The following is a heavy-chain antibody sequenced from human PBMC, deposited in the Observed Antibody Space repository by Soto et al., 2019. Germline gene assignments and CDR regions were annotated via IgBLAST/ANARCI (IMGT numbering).Heavy chain of an antibody. J-gene: IGHJ5*02. Sequence: GAPVPVSSTACGCGFTCYYMRWLHHDPGQGLEWMGWINPNSGGTNYSQKFQGRVTITRDTSASTAYMELSSLRSEDTAVYYCARVRVVRGALQWFDPWGQGTLVTVSS. V-gene: IGHV1-2*02. CDR1: GCGFTCYY. CDR2: INPNSGGT. CDR3: ARVRVVRGALQWFDP. D-gene: IGHD3-10*01.